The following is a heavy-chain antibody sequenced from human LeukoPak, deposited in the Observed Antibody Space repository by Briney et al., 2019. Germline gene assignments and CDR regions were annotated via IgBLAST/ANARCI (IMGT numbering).Heavy chain of an antibody. CDR1: GYTFTSYY. Sequence: GASVKVSCKASGYTFTSYYIHWVRQAPGQGLEWMGIINPSGGSTTYAQKFQGRVITTRDTSTSTVYMELSSLRSEDTAVYYCARAISYSSGFDYWGQGTLVTVSS. V-gene: IGHV1-46*01. CDR3: ARAISYSSGFDY. D-gene: IGHD6-19*01. CDR2: INPSGGST. J-gene: IGHJ4*02.